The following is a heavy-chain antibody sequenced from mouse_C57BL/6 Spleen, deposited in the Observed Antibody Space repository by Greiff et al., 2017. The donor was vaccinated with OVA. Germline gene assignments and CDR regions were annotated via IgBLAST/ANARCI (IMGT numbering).Heavy chain of an antibody. V-gene: IGHV7-3*01. CDR3: ARYIGGPYYAMDY. Sequence: EVQLVESGGGLVQPGGSLSLSCAASGFTFTDYYMSWVRQPPGKALEWLGFIRNKANGYTTEYSASVKGRFTISRDNSQSILYLQMNALRAEDSATYYCARYIGGPYYAMDYWGQGTSVTVSS. CDR1: GFTFTDYY. CDR2: IRNKANGYTT. J-gene: IGHJ4*01. D-gene: IGHD3-3*01.